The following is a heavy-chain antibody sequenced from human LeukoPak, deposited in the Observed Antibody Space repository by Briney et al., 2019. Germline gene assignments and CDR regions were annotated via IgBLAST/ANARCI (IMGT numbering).Heavy chain of an antibody. CDR3: AKTWRGRGYYGYGPSEYFYYMDV. V-gene: IGHV3-48*01. D-gene: IGHD3-10*01. Sequence: GGSLRLSCLASGFTFGDYSMNWVRQAPGRGLEWISYTWGSSTSIYYADSVKGRFTISRDNSKNTLWLQMNSLKGEDTAVYYCAKTWRGRGYYGYGPSEYFYYMDVWGKGTTITISS. J-gene: IGHJ6*03. CDR1: GFTFGDYS. CDR2: TWGSSTSI.